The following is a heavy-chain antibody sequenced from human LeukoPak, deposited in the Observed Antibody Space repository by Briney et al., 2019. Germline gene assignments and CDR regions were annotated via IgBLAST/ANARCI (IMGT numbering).Heavy chain of an antibody. D-gene: IGHD3-16*01. J-gene: IGHJ4*02. V-gene: IGHV3-48*04. CDR3: ARAMSTFGGVRNYFDS. Sequence: GGSLRLSCAASGFTFSSYSMNWVRQAPGKGLEWISFVSISSGTIYYADSVKGRFRISRDNAKSSLDLEMNSLRAEDTAVYYCARAMSTFGGVRNYFDSWGQGTLVTVSS. CDR2: VSISSGTI. CDR1: GFTFSSYS.